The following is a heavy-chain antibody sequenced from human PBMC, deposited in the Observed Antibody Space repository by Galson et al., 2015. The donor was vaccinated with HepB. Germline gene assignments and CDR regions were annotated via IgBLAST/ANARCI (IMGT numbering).Heavy chain of an antibody. D-gene: IGHD2/OR15-2a*01. V-gene: IGHV3-11*01. Sequence: SLRLASAASGITFSDYYMSWIRQAPGKGLEWISYISTSGNTIYYADSVKGRFTISRDDAKNSMYLQMNSLRAEDTAVYYSARSTLGWFDPWGQGTLVTVSS. J-gene: IGHJ5*02. CDR3: ARSTLGWFDP. CDR1: GITFSDYY. CDR2: ISTSGNTI.